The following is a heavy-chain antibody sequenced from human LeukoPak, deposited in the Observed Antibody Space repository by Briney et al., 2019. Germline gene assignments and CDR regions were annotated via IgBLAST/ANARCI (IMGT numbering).Heavy chain of an antibody. D-gene: IGHD2-21*02. CDR3: AKSDGYGLFDY. Sequence: SETLSLISTVFGGCISTSRYYWGWIRQPPGKGLEWIGNIYYTGPTYYNASLESRVTISLDTSKNQFFLKLNSVTAADTAMYYCAKSDGYGLFDYLGQGNLGTVSS. J-gene: IGHJ4*02. CDR2: IYYTGPT. CDR1: GGCISTSRYY. V-gene: IGHV4-39*01.